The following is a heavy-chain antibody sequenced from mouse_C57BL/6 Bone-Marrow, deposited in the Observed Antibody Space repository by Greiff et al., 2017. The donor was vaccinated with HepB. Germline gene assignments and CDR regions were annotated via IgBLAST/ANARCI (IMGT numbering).Heavy chain of an antibody. D-gene: IGHD2-3*01. CDR2: IDPSDSYT. CDR3: ARWLLEFAY. J-gene: IGHJ3*01. Sequence: QVQLQQPGAELVKPGASVKLSCKASGYTFTSYWMQWVKQRPGQGLEWIGEIDPSDSYTNYNQKFKGKATLTVDTSSSTAYMQLSSLTSEDSAVYYCARWLLEFAYWGQGTRVTVSA. V-gene: IGHV1-50*01. CDR1: GYTFTSYW.